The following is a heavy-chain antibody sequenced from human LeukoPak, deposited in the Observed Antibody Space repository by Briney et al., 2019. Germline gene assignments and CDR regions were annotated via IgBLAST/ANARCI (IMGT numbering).Heavy chain of an antibody. CDR2: IFHSGST. Sequence: SETLSPTCTVSGGSISSSGYSWGWIRQPPGKGLEWIGSIFHSGSTYYNPSLKSRVTISVDTSKNQFSLRLSSVTAADTAVYYCARVYYYDISGSVDYWGQGTLVTVSS. J-gene: IGHJ4*02. CDR3: ARVYYYDISGSVDY. V-gene: IGHV4-39*01. CDR1: GGSISSSGYS. D-gene: IGHD3-22*01.